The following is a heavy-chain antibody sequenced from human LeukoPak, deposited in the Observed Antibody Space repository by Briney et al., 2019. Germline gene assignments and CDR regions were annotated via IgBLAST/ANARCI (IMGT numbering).Heavy chain of an antibody. CDR3: ARDSGQFRRSPGVC. V-gene: IGHV1-69*13. Sequence: ASVKVSCKASGGTFSSYDISWVRQAPGQGLEWMGGIIPIFGTANYAQKFQGRVTNTADESTRTAYMELSSLRSEDTAVYYCARDSGQFRRSPGVCWGQGTLVTVSS. J-gene: IGHJ4*02. D-gene: IGHD3-10*01. CDR1: GGTFSSYD. CDR2: IIPIFGTA.